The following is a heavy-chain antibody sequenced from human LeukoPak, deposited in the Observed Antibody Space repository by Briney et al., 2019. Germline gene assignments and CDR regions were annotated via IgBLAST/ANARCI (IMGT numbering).Heavy chain of an antibody. CDR2: IYYSGNT. CDR1: GDSISTGGYY. Sequence: PSQTLSLTCTVSGDSISTGGYYWNRIRQLPGKGLEWIGCIYYSGNTYYNPSLQSRVTISVDTSRNMFSLRLTSVTAADTALYYCARLKKAEGSLLDFWGQGSLVTVSS. J-gene: IGHJ4*02. V-gene: IGHV4-31*03. CDR3: ARLKKAEGSLLDF.